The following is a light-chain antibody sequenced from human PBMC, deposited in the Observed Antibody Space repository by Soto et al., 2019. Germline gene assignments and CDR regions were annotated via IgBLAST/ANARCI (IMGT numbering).Light chain of an antibody. CDR1: QSISSSF. Sequence: EIVLTQSPGTLSLSPGERAILSCRASQSISSSFLAWYQQKPGQAPRLLISGASSRATGIPDRFSGSGSGTDFTLTINRLEPEDFAVYYCQQYHDTGTFGQGTKVDIK. CDR2: GAS. V-gene: IGKV3-20*01. J-gene: IGKJ1*01. CDR3: QQYHDTGT.